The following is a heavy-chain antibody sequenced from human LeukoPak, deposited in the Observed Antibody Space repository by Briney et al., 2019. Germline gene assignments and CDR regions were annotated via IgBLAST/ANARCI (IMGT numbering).Heavy chain of an antibody. J-gene: IGHJ6*02. CDR1: GGSISSYY. CDR2: IYTSGST. Sequence: KTSETLSLTCTVSGGSISSYYWSWIRQPAGKGLGWIGRIYTSGSTNYNPSLKSRVTMSVDTSKNQFSLKLSSVTAADTAVYYCARDRHYYGMDVWGQGTTVTVSS. CDR3: ARDRHYYGMDV. V-gene: IGHV4-4*07.